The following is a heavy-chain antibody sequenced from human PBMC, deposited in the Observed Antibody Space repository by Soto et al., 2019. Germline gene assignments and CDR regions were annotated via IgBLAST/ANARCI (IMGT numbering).Heavy chain of an antibody. CDR3: ASVTFGGIVLAH. V-gene: IGHV4-59*01. CDR2: IYFNGNT. CDR1: AASFSKYY. D-gene: IGHD3-16*01. J-gene: IGHJ4*02. Sequence: ATPSITCTVSAASFSKYYWTWIRQSPGKGLEWIGCIYFNGNTNYNPSLKRRVTMSIDTSKKQFSLNLSSVTAADTAVYYCASVTFGGIVLAHWGQGALVTVSS.